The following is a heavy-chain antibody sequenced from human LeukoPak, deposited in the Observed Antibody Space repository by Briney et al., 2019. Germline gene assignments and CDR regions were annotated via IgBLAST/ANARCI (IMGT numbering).Heavy chain of an antibody. Sequence: SQILSLTCAISGDSVSSDSAAWNWIRQSPSRGLEWLGRTYYRSKWYNDYAVSVKSRITINPDTSKNQFSLQLNSVTPEDTAVYFCARASGDDYGDSVPWGASDIWGQGTVVTVSS. J-gene: IGHJ3*02. V-gene: IGHV6-1*01. D-gene: IGHD4-17*01. CDR1: GDSVSSDSAA. CDR3: ARASGDDYGDSVPWGASDI. CDR2: TYYRSKWYN.